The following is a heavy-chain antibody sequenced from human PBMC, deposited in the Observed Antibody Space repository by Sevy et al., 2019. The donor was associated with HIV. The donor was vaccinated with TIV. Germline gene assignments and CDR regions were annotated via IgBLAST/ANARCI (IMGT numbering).Heavy chain of an antibody. Sequence: GGSLRLSCAASGFTFSSYWMHWVRQAPGKGLVWVSRINSDGSSTSYADSVKGRFTISRDNAKNTLYLQMNSLRAEDTAVYYCARVGRSSSWGDAFDIWGQGTMVTVSS. D-gene: IGHD6-13*01. CDR3: ARVGRSSSWGDAFDI. V-gene: IGHV3-74*01. J-gene: IGHJ3*02. CDR1: GFTFSSYW. CDR2: INSDGSST.